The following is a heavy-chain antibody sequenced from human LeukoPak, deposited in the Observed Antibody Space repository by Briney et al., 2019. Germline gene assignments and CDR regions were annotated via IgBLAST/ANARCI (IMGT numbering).Heavy chain of an antibody. CDR1: GYTFTSYD. J-gene: IGHJ4*02. CDR2: MNPNSGNT. D-gene: IGHD4-11*01. CDR3: ARESLGDYSNPFDY. Sequence: GASVKVSCKASGYTFTSYDINWVRQATGQGLEWMGWMNPNSGNTGYAQKFQGRVTMTRNTSISTAYMELSSLRSEDTAVYYCARESLGDYSNPFDYWGQGTLVTVSS. V-gene: IGHV1-8*01.